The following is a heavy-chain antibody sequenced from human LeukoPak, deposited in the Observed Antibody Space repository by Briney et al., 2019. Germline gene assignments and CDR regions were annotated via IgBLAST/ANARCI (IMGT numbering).Heavy chain of an antibody. Sequence: ASLKVSCKASGGTFSSYAISWVRQAPGQGLEWMGRIIPIFGIANYAQKFQGRVTITADKSTSTAYMELSSLRSEDTAVYYCARDEARCCSSTSCYGTVRQYWGQGTLVTVSS. CDR1: GGTFSSYA. CDR3: ARDEARCCSSTSCYGTVRQY. D-gene: IGHD2-2*01. J-gene: IGHJ4*02. CDR2: IIPIFGIA. V-gene: IGHV1-69*04.